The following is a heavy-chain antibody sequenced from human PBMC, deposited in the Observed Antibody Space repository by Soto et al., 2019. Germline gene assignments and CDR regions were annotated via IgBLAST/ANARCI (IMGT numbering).Heavy chain of an antibody. J-gene: IGHJ6*02. CDR1: GGTFRSYG. CDR2: IVPIYGTP. V-gene: IGHV1-69*01. Sequence: QVQLEQSGAEVKKAGSSVRVSCQASGGTFRSYGISWVRQAPGQGLEWMGGIVPIYGTPNYAQRFMGRVTITADQTPSTAYMELSSLRSERTAAYHCGSTVGVVALYYGMDVWGQGTTVTVSS. D-gene: IGHD2-15*01. CDR3: GSTVGVVALYYGMDV.